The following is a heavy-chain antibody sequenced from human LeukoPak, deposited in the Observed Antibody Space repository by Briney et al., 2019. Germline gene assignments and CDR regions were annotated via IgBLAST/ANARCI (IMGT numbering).Heavy chain of an antibody. Sequence: GGSLRLSCAASGFTFSSYWMSWVRQAPGKGLEWVANIKQDGSEKYYVDSVKGRFTISRDNAKNLLYLQMNSLRAEDTAVYYCATAHYDILTGYYPIDDAFDIWGQGTMVTVSS. CDR1: GFTFSSYW. CDR2: IKQDGSEK. V-gene: IGHV3-7*01. J-gene: IGHJ3*02. CDR3: ATAHYDILTGYYPIDDAFDI. D-gene: IGHD3-9*01.